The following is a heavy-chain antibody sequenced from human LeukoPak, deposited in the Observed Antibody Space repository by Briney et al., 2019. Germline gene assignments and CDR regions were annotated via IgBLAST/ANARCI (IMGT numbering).Heavy chain of an antibody. CDR2: INPSGGST. CDR3: ARAQAQAYGSGSYYIPVISGSDY. J-gene: IGHJ4*02. CDR1: GYTFTRYY. V-gene: IGHV1-46*01. Sequence: ASVKVSCKASGYTFTRYYMHWVRQAPGQGLEWMGIINPSGGSTSYAQKFQGRVTMTRDTSTSTVYMELSSLRSEDTAVYYCARAQAQAYGSGSYYIPVISGSDYWGQGTLVTVSS. D-gene: IGHD3-10*01.